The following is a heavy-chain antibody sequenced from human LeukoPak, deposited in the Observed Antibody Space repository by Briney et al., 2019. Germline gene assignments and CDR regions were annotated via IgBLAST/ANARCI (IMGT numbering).Heavy chain of an antibody. V-gene: IGHV3-53*01. CDR1: GFTVSGNY. D-gene: IGHD3-10*01. J-gene: IGHJ5*02. CDR3: AGDPPRSGWFDP. Sequence: GSLRLSCAASGFTVSGNYMSWVRQAPGKGLEWVSVIYSGGSTYDADSVKGRFTISRDNSKDTLYLQMNSLRAEETAVYYCAGDPPRSGWFDPWGQGTLVTVSS. CDR2: IYSGGST.